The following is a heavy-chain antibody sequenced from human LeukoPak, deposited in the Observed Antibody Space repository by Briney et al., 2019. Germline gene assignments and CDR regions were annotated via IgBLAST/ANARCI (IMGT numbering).Heavy chain of an antibody. CDR2: ISSSGTTM. CDR1: GFSFSSYE. Sequence: GGSLRLSCAASGFSFSSYEIHWVRQAPGKGLEWVSYISSSGTTMYYADSVKGRFTISRDNAKNSLYLQMNSLRAEDTAFYYCARESSGGYYFDVFDIWGQGTMVTVSS. J-gene: IGHJ3*02. D-gene: IGHD3-22*01. CDR3: ARESSGGYYFDVFDI. V-gene: IGHV3-48*03.